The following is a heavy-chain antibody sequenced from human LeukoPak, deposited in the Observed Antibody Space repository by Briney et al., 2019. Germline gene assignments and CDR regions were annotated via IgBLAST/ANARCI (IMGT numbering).Heavy chain of an antibody. CDR1: GFTFSDNW. CDR2: INQDGGGR. D-gene: IGHD2-2*01. J-gene: IGHJ6*04. CDR3: ATRYCSIAACRASSYKCMDD. Sequence: GGSLRLSCAASGFTFSDNWMTWVRQAPGKGLEWVANINQDGGGRYYVDSVQGRFIISRDNAQNSVHLQMNSLRAEDTAVYYCATRYCSIAACRASSYKCMDDWGKGATVIVSS. V-gene: IGHV3-7*01.